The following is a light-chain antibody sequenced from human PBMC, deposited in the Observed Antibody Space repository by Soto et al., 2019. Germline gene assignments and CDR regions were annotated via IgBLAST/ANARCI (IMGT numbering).Light chain of an antibody. J-gene: IGLJ2*01. CDR2: QDI. CDR3: QAWDTSPVV. V-gene: IGLV3-1*01. Sequence: SYELTQPPSVSVSPGQTASITCSGDKLGNKYACWYQQKPGQSPVLVIYQDIKRPSGIPERFSGSNSGNTATLTISGTQALDEADYCCQAWDTSPVVFGWGTTLTVL. CDR1: KLGNKY.